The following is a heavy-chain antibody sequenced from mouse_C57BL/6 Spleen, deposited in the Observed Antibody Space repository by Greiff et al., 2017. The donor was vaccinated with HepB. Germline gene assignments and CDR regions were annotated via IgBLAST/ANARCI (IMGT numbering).Heavy chain of an antibody. J-gene: IGHJ3*01. D-gene: IGHD2-4*01. CDR1: GYAFSSSW. Sequence: LQESGPELVKPGASVKISCKASGYAFSSSWMNWVKQRPGKGLEWIGRIYPGDGDTNYNGKFKGKATLTADKSSSTAYMQLSSLTSEDSAVYFCARFDYDAWFAYWGQGTLVTVSA. CDR2: IYPGDGDT. CDR3: ARFDYDAWFAY. V-gene: IGHV1-82*01.